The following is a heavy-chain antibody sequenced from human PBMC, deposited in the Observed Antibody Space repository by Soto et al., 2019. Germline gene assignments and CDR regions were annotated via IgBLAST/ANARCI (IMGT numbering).Heavy chain of an antibody. CDR1: GFTFNIYA. CDR2: ISSTSAYI. CDR3: ARGYRGVPSQYEVNDAFDI. D-gene: IGHD3-10*01. J-gene: IGHJ3*02. V-gene: IGHV3-21*01. Sequence: PGGSLRLSCAASGFTFNIYAMNWVRQDTGGGLEWVSSISSTSAYIYYADSVQGRFTISRDNAKNSLFLQLNSLRAEGTAVYYCARGYRGVPSQYEVNDAFDIWGQGTMVTVSS.